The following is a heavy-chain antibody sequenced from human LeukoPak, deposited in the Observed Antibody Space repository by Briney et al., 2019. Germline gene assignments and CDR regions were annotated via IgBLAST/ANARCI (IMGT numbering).Heavy chain of an antibody. CDR2: IIPILGIA. CDR1: GGTFSSYA. V-gene: IGHV1-69*04. D-gene: IGHD2-2*01. J-gene: IGHJ4*02. Sequence: SVKVSCKASGGTFSSYAISWVRQAPGQGLEWMGRIIPILGIANYAQNFQGRVTITADKSTSTAYMELSSLRSEDTAVYYCARVPRYCSSTSCPDYWGQGTLVTVSS. CDR3: ARVPRYCSSTSCPDY.